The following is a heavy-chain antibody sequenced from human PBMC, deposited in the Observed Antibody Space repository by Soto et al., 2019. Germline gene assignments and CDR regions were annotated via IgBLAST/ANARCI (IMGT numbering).Heavy chain of an antibody. J-gene: IGHJ5*02. Sequence: QVQLVQSGAEVKNPGASVRVSCKASGYTFTDYYMHWVRQAPGQGREWMGWINPKSGGTKYAPKLLGRVTVARDTSVGTAYMALSGLRSDDTAVYYCPKAVVAASNWCDPWGRGTLVTVSS. CDR2: INPKSGGT. CDR3: PKAVVAASNWCDP. V-gene: IGHV1-2*02. CDR1: GYTFTDYY. D-gene: IGHD2-15*01.